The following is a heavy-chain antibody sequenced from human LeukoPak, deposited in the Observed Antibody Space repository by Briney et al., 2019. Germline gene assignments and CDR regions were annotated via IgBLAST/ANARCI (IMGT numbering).Heavy chain of an antibody. CDR3: VRVDDY. Sequence: SETLSLTCGVYGGSFSGHYWSWIRQPPEKGLEWIGEINDSGSTNYNPSLKSRVTISLDTSKNQFSLKLNSVTAADTAVYYCVRVDDYWGQGTLVTVSS. CDR1: GGSFSGHY. J-gene: IGHJ4*02. V-gene: IGHV4-34*01. CDR2: INDSGST.